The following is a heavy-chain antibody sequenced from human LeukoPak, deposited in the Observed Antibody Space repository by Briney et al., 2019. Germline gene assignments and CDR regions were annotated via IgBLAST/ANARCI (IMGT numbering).Heavy chain of an antibody. CDR3: ARDIERGDFSDY. V-gene: IGHV1-69*04. D-gene: IGHD3/OR15-3a*01. CDR2: IIPILGIA. J-gene: IGHJ4*02. Sequence: SVNVSCKASVGTFSSYAISWVRQAPGQGLEWMGRIIPILGIANYAQKFQGRVTITADKSTSAAYMELSSLRSEDTAVYYCARDIERGDFSDYWGQGTLVTVSS. CDR1: VGTFSSYA.